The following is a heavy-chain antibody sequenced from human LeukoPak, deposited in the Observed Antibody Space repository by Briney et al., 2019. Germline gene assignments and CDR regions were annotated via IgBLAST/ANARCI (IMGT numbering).Heavy chain of an antibody. CDR1: GFTFSSYA. CDR3: ARVTVGAVDY. V-gene: IGHV3-30*04. J-gene: IGHJ4*02. CDR2: ISYDGSNK. Sequence: GGSLRLSCAASGFTFSSYAMHWVRQAPGKGLEWVAVISYDGSNKYYADSVKGRFTISRDNSKNTLYLQMNSLRAEDTAVYYCARVTVGAVDYWGQGTLVTVSS. D-gene: IGHD1-26*01.